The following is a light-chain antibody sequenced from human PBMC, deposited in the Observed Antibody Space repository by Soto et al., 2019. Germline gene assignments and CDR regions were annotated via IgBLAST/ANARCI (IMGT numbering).Light chain of an antibody. V-gene: IGLV2-14*03. CDR1: SSDVGGNKY. Sequence: QSAVTQPASVSGSPGQSITISCTGTSSDVGGNKYVSWYQHYPGKAPKLMICDVSNRPSGVSNRFSGSKSGNTASLTISGLQAEDEADYYCSAFTGTTYVFGTGTKLTVL. CDR3: SAFTGTTYV. J-gene: IGLJ1*01. CDR2: DVS.